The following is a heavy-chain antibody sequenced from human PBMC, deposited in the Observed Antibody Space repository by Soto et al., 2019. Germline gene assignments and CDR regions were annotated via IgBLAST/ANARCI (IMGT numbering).Heavy chain of an antibody. CDR2: INPRDGST. J-gene: IGHJ4*02. D-gene: IGHD5-12*01. V-gene: IGHV1-46*01. Sequence: QGQLVQSGTEVKKPGASVKVSCKASGYTFTNYFIHWVRQAPGQGLEWMGRINPRDGSTTYAQKFPGRITMTMDSSTSTVHMEQSSLRSEGTALYYCARGGPEMATIGSFDYWGQGTLVTVSS. CDR3: ARGGPEMATIGSFDY. CDR1: GYTFTNYF.